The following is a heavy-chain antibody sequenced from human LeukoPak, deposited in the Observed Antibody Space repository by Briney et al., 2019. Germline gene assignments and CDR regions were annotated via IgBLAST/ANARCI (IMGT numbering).Heavy chain of an antibody. V-gene: IGHV4-34*01. CDR1: GGSFSGYY. CDR3: ASAPFFYGSGSFYNEKGFDP. D-gene: IGHD3-10*01. J-gene: IGHJ5*02. Sequence: PSETLSLTCAVYGGSFSGYYWSWIRQPPGKGLEWIGEINHSGSTNYNPSLKSRVTISVDTSKNQFSLKLSSVTAADTAVYYCASAPFFYGSGSFYNEKGFDPWGQGTLVTVSS. CDR2: INHSGST.